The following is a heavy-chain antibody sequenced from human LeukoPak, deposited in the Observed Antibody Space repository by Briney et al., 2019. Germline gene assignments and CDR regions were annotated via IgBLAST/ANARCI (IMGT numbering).Heavy chain of an antibody. J-gene: IGHJ5*02. CDR3: ARVAAAGTRWFDP. Sequence: ASVKVSFKASGYTFTSYDINWVRQATGQGLEWMGWINPNSGGTNYAQKFQGRVTMTRDTSISTAYMELSRLRSDDTAVYYCARVAAAGTRWFDPWGQGTLVTVSS. CDR1: GYTFTSYD. CDR2: INPNSGGT. V-gene: IGHV1-2*02. D-gene: IGHD6-13*01.